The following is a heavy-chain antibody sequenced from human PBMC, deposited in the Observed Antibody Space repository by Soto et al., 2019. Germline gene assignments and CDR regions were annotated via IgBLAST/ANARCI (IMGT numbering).Heavy chain of an antibody. J-gene: IGHJ6*02. CDR1: GGTFSSYA. CDR3: ARGTYSGYDSYYYYGMYV. V-gene: IGHV1-69*13. D-gene: IGHD5-12*01. CDR2: IIPIFGTA. Sequence: SVKVSCKASGGTFSSYAISWVRQAPGQGLEWMGGIIPIFGTANYAQKFQGRVTITADESTSTAYMELSSLRSEDTAVYYCARGTYSGYDSYYYYGMYVWGQGTTVTVSS.